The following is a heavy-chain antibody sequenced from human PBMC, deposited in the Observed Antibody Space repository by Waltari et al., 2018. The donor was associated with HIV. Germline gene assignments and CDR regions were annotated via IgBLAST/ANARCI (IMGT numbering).Heavy chain of an antibody. D-gene: IGHD1-26*01. CDR3: ARSIYSGTYKYYLDF. Sequence: QVQLVQSGAEAKEPGSSVKISCKASGDTFNNYAIDWVRQAPGQGLEWMGTIIPVFGTVKRAQNFQGRVSINADDSTTTAYLDLSSLKSEDTAIYFCARSIYSGTYKYYLDFWGQGTLVTVSS. CDR1: GDTFNNYA. V-gene: IGHV1-69*15. J-gene: IGHJ4*02. CDR2: IIPVFGTV.